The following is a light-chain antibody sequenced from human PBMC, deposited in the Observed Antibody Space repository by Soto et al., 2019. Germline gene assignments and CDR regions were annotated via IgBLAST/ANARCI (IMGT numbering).Light chain of an antibody. J-gene: IGKJ2*01. CDR2: AAS. V-gene: IGKV1-39*01. CDR3: QQYYNWTPET. CDR1: QSISSY. Sequence: DIQMTQSPSSLSASVGDRVTITCRASQSISSYLNWYQQKPGKAPKLLIYAASSLQSGVPSRFSGSGSGTDFTLTISSLQPEDFATYYCQQYYNWTPETFGQGTKVDIK.